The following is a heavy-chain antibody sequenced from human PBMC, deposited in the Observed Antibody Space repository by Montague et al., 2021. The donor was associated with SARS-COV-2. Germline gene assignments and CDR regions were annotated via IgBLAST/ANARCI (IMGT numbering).Heavy chain of an antibody. CDR3: ARGSSFTDAVRYDRGYLGP. J-gene: IGHJ5*02. CDR1: GGSITGYY. Sequence: SETLSLTCTVSGGSITGYYWSWLRRSPGKGLEWIAYIYDGGAVNYNPSLGSRVTISTDTSKNQVSLKLTSVTAADTAIYYCARGSSFTDAVRYDRGYLGPWGQGTLVTVSS. CDR2: IYDGGAV. D-gene: IGHD3-10*02. V-gene: IGHV4-59*12.